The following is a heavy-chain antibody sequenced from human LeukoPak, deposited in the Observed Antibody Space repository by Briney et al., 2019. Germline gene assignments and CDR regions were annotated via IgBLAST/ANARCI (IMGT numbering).Heavy chain of an antibody. CDR2: ISWSSGSI. V-gene: IGHV3-9*01. CDR3: AKDKQGGDYYDSSGPFDY. D-gene: IGHD3-22*01. CDR1: GFTFDAYA. J-gene: IGHJ4*02. Sequence: GGSLRLSCAASGFTFDAYAMHWVRQDPGKGLEWVSGISWSSGSIAYADSVKGRFSISRDKAKNSLYLQMNSLRAEDTALYYCAKDKQGGDYYDSSGPFDYWGQGTLVTVSS.